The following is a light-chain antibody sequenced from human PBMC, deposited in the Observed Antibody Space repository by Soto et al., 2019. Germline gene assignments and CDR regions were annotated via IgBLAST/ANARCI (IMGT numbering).Light chain of an antibody. V-gene: IGKV1-5*03. J-gene: IGKJ1*01. CDR2: KAS. CDR3: QQYNSYSLT. CDR1: QSISSW. Sequence: DIQMTQSPSTLSGSVGERVTITCRASQSISSWLAWYQQKPGKAPKLLIYKASSLESGVPSRFSGSGSGTAFTLTISSLQPDDFATYYCQQYNSYSLTFGQGTKVEIK.